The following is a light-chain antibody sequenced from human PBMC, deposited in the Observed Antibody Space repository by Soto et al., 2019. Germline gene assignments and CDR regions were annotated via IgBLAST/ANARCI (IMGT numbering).Light chain of an antibody. J-gene: IGKJ4*01. V-gene: IGKV3-20*01. CDR1: QSVSSSY. CDR3: QQYGSSPLT. Sequence: RVLTQSSGTLSLAPVEKATLSCRASQSVSSSYLAWYQQKPGQAPRLLIYGASSRATGIPDRFSGSGSGTDFTLTISRLEPEDFAVYYCQQYGSSPLTFGGGTKVDIK. CDR2: GAS.